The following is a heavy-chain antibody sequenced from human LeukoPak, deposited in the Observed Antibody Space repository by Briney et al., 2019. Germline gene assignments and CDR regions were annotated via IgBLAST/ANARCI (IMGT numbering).Heavy chain of an antibody. CDR1: GGSISSYY. J-gene: IGHJ4*02. D-gene: IGHD3-22*01. Sequence: SETLSLTCTVSGGSISSYYWSWIRQPPGKGLEWIGYIYYSGSTNYNPSLKSRVTISVDTSKNQSSLKLSSVTAADTAVYYCARARGFSGYPDYWGQGTLVTVSS. CDR3: ARARGFSGYPDY. CDR2: IYYSGST. V-gene: IGHV4-59*01.